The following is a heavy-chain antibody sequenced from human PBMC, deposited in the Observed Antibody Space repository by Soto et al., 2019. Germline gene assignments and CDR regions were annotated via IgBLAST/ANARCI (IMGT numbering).Heavy chain of an antibody. D-gene: IGHD3-16*01. Sequence: ASETLSLTCTVSGGSISSYYWSWIRQPPGKGLEWIGYIYYSGSTNYNPSLKSRVTISIDTSKNQFSLKLSSVTAADTAVYYCARVGPLYNFDYWGQGTLVTVAS. V-gene: IGHV4-59*01. CDR3: ARVGPLYNFDY. CDR2: IYYSGST. J-gene: IGHJ4*02. CDR1: GGSISSYY.